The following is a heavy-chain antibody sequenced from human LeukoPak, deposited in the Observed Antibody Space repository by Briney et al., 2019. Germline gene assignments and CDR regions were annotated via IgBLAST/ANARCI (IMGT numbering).Heavy chain of an antibody. CDR1: GYTFTDYY. V-gene: IGHV1-2*02. J-gene: IGHJ3*02. D-gene: IGHD3-22*01. CDR2: IDPHSGGT. CDR3: AREYYDSSGRKHAFNM. Sequence: ASVKVSCKASGYTFTDYYMHWVRQAPGQGLEWMGWIDPHSGGTKYAQKLQGRITMTRDTSISTVYMELGRLKSDDTAVYYCAREYYDSSGRKHAFNMWGQGTMVTVSS.